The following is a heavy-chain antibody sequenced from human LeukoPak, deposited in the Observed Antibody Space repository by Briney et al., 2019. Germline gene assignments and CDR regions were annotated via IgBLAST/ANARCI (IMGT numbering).Heavy chain of an antibody. CDR2: IRYDARNK. D-gene: IGHD5-18*01. CDR3: GARGYSYGPHYFDY. CDR1: GFTLSSYG. Sequence: GGSLRLSCAASGFTLSSYGMHWVRQAPGKGLEWVAFIRYDARNKYYADSVKGRFTISRDNAKNSLYLQMNSLRAEDTAVYYCGARGYSYGPHYFDYWGQGTLVTVSS. J-gene: IGHJ4*02. V-gene: IGHV3-30*02.